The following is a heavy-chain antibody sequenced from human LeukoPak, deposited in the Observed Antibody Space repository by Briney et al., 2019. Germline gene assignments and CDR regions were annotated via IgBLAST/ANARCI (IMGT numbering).Heavy chain of an antibody. V-gene: IGHV2-70*04. J-gene: IGHJ4*02. CDR2: IDWNDAK. Sequence: SGPALVKPTQTLTLTCTFSGFSLTTSGMRVSWIRQPPGKALEWLARIDWNDAKFYSTSLKTRPTISKDTSKNQVVLTMTNMDPVDTATYYCARIPYGDRGDFFDYWGQGTLVTVSS. CDR1: GFSLTTSGMR. CDR3: ARIPYGDRGDFFDY. D-gene: IGHD4-17*01.